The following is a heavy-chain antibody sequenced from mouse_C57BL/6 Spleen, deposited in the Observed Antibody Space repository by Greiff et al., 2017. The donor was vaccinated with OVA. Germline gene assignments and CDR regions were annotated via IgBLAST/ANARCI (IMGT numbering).Heavy chain of an antibody. D-gene: IGHD1-1*01. CDR3: ARELIWGSSPAWFAY. Sequence: EVQLQQSGAELVKPGASVKLSCTASGFNIKDYYMHWVKQRPEQGLEWIGRIDPEDGETKYAPKFQGKSTITADTSSNTAYLQLSSLTSEDTAVYYCARELIWGSSPAWFAYWGQGTLVTVSA. CDR2: IDPEDGET. J-gene: IGHJ3*01. V-gene: IGHV14-2*01. CDR1: GFNIKDYY.